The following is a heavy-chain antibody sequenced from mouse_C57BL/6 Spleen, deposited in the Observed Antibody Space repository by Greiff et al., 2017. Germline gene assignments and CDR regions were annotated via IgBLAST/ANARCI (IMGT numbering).Heavy chain of an antibody. J-gene: IGHJ2*01. CDR2: ISSGSSTL. D-gene: IGHD2-1*01. V-gene: IGHV5-17*01. CDR3: ARDGNSLDY. Sequence: EVKLVESGGGLVKPGGSLKLSCAASGFTFSDYGMHWVRQAPEKGLEWVAYISSGSSTLYYADTVKGRFTISRDNAKNTLFLQFTRLRSEDTAMYYCARDGNSLDYWGQGTTLTVSS. CDR1: GFTFSDYG.